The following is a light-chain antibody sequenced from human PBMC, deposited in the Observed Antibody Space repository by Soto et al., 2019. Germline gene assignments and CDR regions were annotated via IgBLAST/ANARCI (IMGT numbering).Light chain of an antibody. CDR3: QQYDNLPLT. CDR2: GAS. CDR1: QSVNIY. J-gene: IGKJ3*01. V-gene: IGKV3-15*01. Sequence: EIVLTQSPATLSLSPGERATLSCRASQSVNIYLAWYQQKPGQAPRLLIFGASSRATGVPARFSGSGSGTEFTLTINSLQSEDFAVYFCQQYDNLPLTFGPGTKVDIK.